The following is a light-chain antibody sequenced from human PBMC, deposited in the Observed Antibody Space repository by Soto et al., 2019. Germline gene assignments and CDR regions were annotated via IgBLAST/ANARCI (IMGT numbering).Light chain of an antibody. V-gene: IGKV3-11*01. CDR2: DAS. CDR3: QQRSNWPQIT. J-gene: IGKJ5*01. CDR1: QSVDSY. Sequence: EIVMTQSPATLSVSPGERATLSCRASQSVDSYLAWYQQKPGQAPRLLIYDASNRAAGIPARFSGSGSGTDFTLSVSSLEPEDSAVYYCQQRSNWPQITFGQGTRLEIK.